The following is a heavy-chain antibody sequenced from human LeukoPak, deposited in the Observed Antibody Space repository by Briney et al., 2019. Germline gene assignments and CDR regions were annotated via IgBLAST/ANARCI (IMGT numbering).Heavy chain of an antibody. CDR2: INHSGST. CDR3: ARDRYFDY. J-gene: IGHJ4*02. Sequence: SETLSLICAVYGGSFSVYYWSWIRQPPGKGLEWIGEINHSGSTNYNPSLKSRVTISVDTSKNQFSLKLSSVTAADTAAYYCARDRYFDYWGQGTLVTVSS. CDR1: GGSFSVYY. V-gene: IGHV4-34*01.